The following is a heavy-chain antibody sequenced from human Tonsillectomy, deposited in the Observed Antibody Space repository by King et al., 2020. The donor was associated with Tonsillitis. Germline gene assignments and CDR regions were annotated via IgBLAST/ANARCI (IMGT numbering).Heavy chain of an antibody. CDR3: ANRYGDYEVNHPANDAFDI. V-gene: IGHV3-23*04. Sequence: QLVQSGGGLVQPGGSLRLSCAASGFTFSSYAMSWVRQAPGKGLEWVSAISGSGGSTYYADSVKGRFTISRDNSKNTLYLQMNSLRAEDTAVYYCANRYGDYEVNHPANDAFDIWGQGTMVTVSS. CDR2: ISGSGGST. D-gene: IGHD4-17*01. J-gene: IGHJ3*02. CDR1: GFTFSSYA.